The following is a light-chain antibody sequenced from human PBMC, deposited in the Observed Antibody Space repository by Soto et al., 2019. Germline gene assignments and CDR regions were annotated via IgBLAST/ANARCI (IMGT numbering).Light chain of an antibody. CDR2: DAS. CDR3: QQFSSYPLT. Sequence: EFVLTQSPGTLSLSPGERSTLSCSSSQTVRNNYLAWYQQKPGQAPRLPIYDASSRATGIPDRFSGGGSGTDFTLTISRLEPEDFAVYYCQQFSSYPLTFGGGTKVDI. J-gene: IGKJ4*01. CDR1: QTVRNNY. V-gene: IGKV3-20*01.